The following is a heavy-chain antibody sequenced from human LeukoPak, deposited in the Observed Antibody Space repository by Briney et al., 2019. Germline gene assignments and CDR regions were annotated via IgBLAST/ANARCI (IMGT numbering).Heavy chain of an antibody. V-gene: IGHV3-53*01. CDR2: IYSGGST. Sequence: GGSLRLSCAASGFTVSSNYMSWVRQAPGKGLEWVSIIYSGGSTFYADSVKGRFTISRDNSKNTVYLQMNSLRAEDTAVYYCARELREHGVFDIWGQGTMVTVSS. D-gene: IGHD1-26*01. CDR1: GFTVSSNY. J-gene: IGHJ3*02. CDR3: ARELREHGVFDI.